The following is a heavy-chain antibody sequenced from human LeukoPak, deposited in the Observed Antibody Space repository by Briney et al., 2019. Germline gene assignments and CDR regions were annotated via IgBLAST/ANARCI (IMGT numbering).Heavy chain of an antibody. D-gene: IGHD2-15*01. CDR2: IKEDGTER. Sequence: GGSLRLSCAPSGFMFSRYWMNWVRQAPGKGLEWVANIKEDGTERNYVDSVGGRFTIARDNANDLLYLQMNSLRTEDTGVYYCARRMRLLEFGMDVWGQGTTVIVSS. J-gene: IGHJ6*02. V-gene: IGHV3-7*01. CDR3: ARRMRLLEFGMDV. CDR1: GFMFSRYW.